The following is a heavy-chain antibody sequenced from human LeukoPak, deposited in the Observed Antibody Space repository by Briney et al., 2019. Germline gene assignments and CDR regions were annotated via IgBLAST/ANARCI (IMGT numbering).Heavy chain of an antibody. V-gene: IGHV3-30*07. D-gene: IGHD3-22*01. Sequence: GGSLRLSCAASGFTFSSYIMNWVRQAPGKGLEWVAVISYDGSNKYYADSVKGRFTISRDNSKNTLYLQTSSLRGEDTAVYYCATAYYYDTRGYNPVDYWGQGTLVTVSS. CDR2: ISYDGSNK. CDR3: ATAYYYDTRGYNPVDY. J-gene: IGHJ4*02. CDR1: GFTFSSYI.